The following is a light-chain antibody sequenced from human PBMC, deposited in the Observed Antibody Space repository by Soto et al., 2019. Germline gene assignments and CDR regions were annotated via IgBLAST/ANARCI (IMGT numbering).Light chain of an antibody. J-gene: IGKJ3*01. CDR3: QKYNSAPRT. V-gene: IGKV1-27*01. CDR2: AAS. CDR1: QGISNY. Sequence: DIQMTQSPSSLSASVGDRVTITCRASQGISNYLAWYQQKPGKVPKLLIYAASTLQSGVPSRFSGSGSGTDFTLTISGLQPEDVATYYCQKYNSAPRTFGPGTKVDSK.